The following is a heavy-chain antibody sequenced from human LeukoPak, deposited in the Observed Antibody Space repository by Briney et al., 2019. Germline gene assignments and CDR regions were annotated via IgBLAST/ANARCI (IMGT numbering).Heavy chain of an antibody. J-gene: IGHJ4*02. Sequence: SETLSLTCTVSGGSISSSSYYWGWIRQPPGKGLEWIGSIYYSGSTNYNPSLKSRVTISVDTSKNQFSLKLYSVTAADTAVYYCARGGYSTGWSLFDYWGQGPLVTVSS. V-gene: IGHV4-39*07. CDR2: IYYSGST. CDR1: GGSISSSSYY. CDR3: ARGGYSTGWSLFDY. D-gene: IGHD6-19*01.